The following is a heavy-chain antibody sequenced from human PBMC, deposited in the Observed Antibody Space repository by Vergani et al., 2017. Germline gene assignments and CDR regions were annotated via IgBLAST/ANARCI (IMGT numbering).Heavy chain of an antibody. V-gene: IGHV3-23*01. Sequence: EVQLLESGGGLVQPGGSLRLSCAASGFTFTSYAMNWVRQAPGKGLEWVSGISGSGISTYYADSVKGRFTISRDNSNNTLYLQMNSLRAEDTAVYYCAKDIVTTGSYFDYWGQGTLVTVSS. CDR2: ISGSGIST. D-gene: IGHD2/OR15-2a*01. CDR1: GFTFTSYA. CDR3: AKDIVTTGSYFDY. J-gene: IGHJ4*02.